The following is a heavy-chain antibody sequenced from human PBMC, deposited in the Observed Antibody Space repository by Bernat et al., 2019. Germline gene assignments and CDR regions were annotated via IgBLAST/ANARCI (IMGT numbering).Heavy chain of an antibody. CDR1: GDRVSSNSTA. CDR3: ARDILTGDRDYAFDI. Sequence: QVQLQQSGPGLVKPSQTLSLTCAISGDRVSSNSTAWHWLRQSPSRGLGWLGRTYYRSKWYHDYAVSVKSRTTINPDSSKNQLFRRRNSVTTEGTAVDDCARDILTGDRDYAFDIWGQGTMVTVSS. CDR2: TYYRSKWYH. J-gene: IGHJ3*02. V-gene: IGHV6-1*01. D-gene: IGHD3-9*01.